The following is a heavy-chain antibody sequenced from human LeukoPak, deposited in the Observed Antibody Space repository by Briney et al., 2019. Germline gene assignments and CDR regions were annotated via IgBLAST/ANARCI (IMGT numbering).Heavy chain of an antibody. Sequence: PGGSLKLSCAASGFTFSNYEMNWVRQAPGKGLEWVSYINSSGSTIYYADSVKGRFTISRDNAKNSLFLQMNSLRAEDTAVYYCARGPSSGWYATYYFNFWGQGTLVTVSS. CDR2: INSSGSTI. V-gene: IGHV3-48*03. CDR1: GFTFSNYE. D-gene: IGHD6-19*01. CDR3: ARGPSSGWYATYYFNF. J-gene: IGHJ4*02.